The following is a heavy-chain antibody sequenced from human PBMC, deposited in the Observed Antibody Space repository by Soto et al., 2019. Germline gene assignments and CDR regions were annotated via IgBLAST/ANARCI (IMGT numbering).Heavy chain of an antibody. CDR3: ARDVRCQYHCDY. V-gene: IGHV4-4*02. Sequence: QMHLQEPGPRLVKPSGTLSLTCVVSGGSIYSGNWWNWVRQSPWNGLEWIGEIFHRGNTNYNPSLKSRATLSVHKPKCRCSLIVTSVTGANTYVNYCARDVRCQYHCDYWADGSRVTVCS. CDR1: GGSIYSGNW. CDR2: IFHRGNT. D-gene: IGHD2-15*01. J-gene: IGHJ4*01.